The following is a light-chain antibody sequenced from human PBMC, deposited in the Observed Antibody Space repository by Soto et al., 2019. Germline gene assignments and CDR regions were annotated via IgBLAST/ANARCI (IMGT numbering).Light chain of an antibody. CDR1: SSDVGGYNY. CDR2: EVS. V-gene: IGLV2-8*01. Sequence: QSALTQPPSASGSPVQSVTISCTGTSSDVGGYNYVSWYQQHPGKAPKLMIYEVSKRPSGVPDRFSGSKSGNTASLTVSGLQAEDEADYYCSSYAGSNNVLFGGGTKLTVL. CDR3: SSYAGSNNVL. J-gene: IGLJ2*01.